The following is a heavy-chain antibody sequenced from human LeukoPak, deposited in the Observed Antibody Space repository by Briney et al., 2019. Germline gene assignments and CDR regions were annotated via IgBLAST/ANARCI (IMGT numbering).Heavy chain of an antibody. J-gene: IGHJ4*02. D-gene: IGHD3-16*02. CDR1: GYTFTGYY. Sequence: ASVKVSCKASGYTFTGYYMHWVRQAPGQGLEWMGWINPNSGGTNYAQKFQGRVTMTRDTSISTAYMELSRLRSDDTAVYYCARDLLRLGELSLIIDYWGQGTLVTVSP. CDR3: ARDLLRLGELSLIIDY. V-gene: IGHV1-2*02. CDR2: INPNSGGT.